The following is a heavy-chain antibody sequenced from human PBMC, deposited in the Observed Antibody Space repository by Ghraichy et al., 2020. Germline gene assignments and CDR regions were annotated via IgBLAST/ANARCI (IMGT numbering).Heavy chain of an antibody. J-gene: IGHJ6*02. CDR2: ISSSGSTI. CDR3: ARDPLHSSGWYIYYGMDV. Sequence: GGSLRLSCAASGFTFSDYYMSWIRQAPGKGLEWVSYISSSGSTIYYADSVKGRFTISRDNAKNSLYLQMNSLRAEDTAVYYCARDPLHSSGWYIYYGMDVWGQGTTVTVSS. D-gene: IGHD6-19*01. V-gene: IGHV3-11*01. CDR1: GFTFSDYY.